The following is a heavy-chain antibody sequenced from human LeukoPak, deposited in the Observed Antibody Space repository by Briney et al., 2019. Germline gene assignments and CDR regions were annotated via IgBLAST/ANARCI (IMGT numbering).Heavy chain of an antibody. J-gene: IGHJ5*02. CDR2: IIPIFGTA. V-gene: IGHV1-69*05. CDR3: ARTRQDWFDP. CDR1: GYTFTSYG. Sequence: ASVKYSCKASGYTFTSYGINWVRQAPGQGLEWMGGIIPIFGTANYAQKFQGRVTITTDESTSTAYMELSSLRSEDTAVYYCARTRQDWFDPWGQGTLVTVSS.